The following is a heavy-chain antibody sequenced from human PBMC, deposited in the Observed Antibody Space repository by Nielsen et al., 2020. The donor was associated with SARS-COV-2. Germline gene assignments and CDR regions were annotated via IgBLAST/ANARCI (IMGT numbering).Heavy chain of an antibody. CDR2: ISGSGGST. Sequence: GESLKISCAASGFTFSDYYMSWVRQAPGKGLEWVSAISGSGGSTYYADSVKGRFTISRDNSKNTLYLQMNSLRAEDTAVYYCSKDRVGSGSYYNLLDYCGQGTLVIVSS. CDR3: SKDRVGSGSYYNLLDY. CDR1: GFTFSDYY. D-gene: IGHD3-10*01. J-gene: IGHJ4*02. V-gene: IGHV3-23*01.